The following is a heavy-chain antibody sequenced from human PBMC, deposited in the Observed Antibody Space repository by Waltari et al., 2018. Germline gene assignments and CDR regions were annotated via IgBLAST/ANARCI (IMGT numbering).Heavy chain of an antibody. CDR3: ARDPGRDSSSRSYYYYMDV. J-gene: IGHJ6*03. CDR2: IIPIVGKA. CDR1: GGTFSSYA. Sequence: QVQLVQSGAAVKKPGSSVKVSCKASGGTFSSYAIIWVRQAPGQGLEWMGGIIPIVGKANYAQKFQGRVTITADESTSTAYMELSSLRSEDTAVYYCARDPGRDSSSRSYYYYMDVWGKGTTVTVSS. V-gene: IGHV1-69*12. D-gene: IGHD6-6*01.